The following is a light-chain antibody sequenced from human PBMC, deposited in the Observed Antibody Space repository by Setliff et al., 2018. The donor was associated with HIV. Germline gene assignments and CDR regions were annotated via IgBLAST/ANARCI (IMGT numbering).Light chain of an antibody. CDR3: SSYAGSYSYI. V-gene: IGLV2-14*03. CDR2: DVT. Sequence: QSALTQPASVSGSPGQSITISCTGTTSDVGGYNYVSWYQQHPGKAPKLMIYDVTNRPSGISDRFSGSKSANTASLTISGLQADDEADYYCSSYAGSYSYIFGTGTKVTVL. J-gene: IGLJ1*01. CDR1: TSDVGGYNY.